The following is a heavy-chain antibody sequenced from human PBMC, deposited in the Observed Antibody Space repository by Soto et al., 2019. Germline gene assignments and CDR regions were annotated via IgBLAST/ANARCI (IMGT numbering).Heavy chain of an antibody. CDR3: ARVYSSGWYWGYYYYGMDV. CDR2: MNPNSGNT. V-gene: IGHV1-8*01. J-gene: IGHJ6*02. Sequence: QVQLVQSGAEVKKPGASVKVSCKASGYTFTSYDINWVRQATGQGLEWMGWMNPNSGNTGYAQKFQGRVTMTRNTSISTAYMELSSLRSEDTVVYYCARVYSSGWYWGYYYYGMDVWGQGTTVTFSS. CDR1: GYTFTSYD. D-gene: IGHD6-19*01.